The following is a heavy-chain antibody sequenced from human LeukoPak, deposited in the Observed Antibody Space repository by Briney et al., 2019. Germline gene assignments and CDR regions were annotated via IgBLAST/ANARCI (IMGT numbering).Heavy chain of an antibody. CDR2: INPNSGGT. J-gene: IGHJ6*03. D-gene: IGHD3-16*02. CDR3: ARQQPEIMITFGGVIVPHMDV. CDR1: GYTSTGYY. Sequence: ASVKVPCKASGYTSTGYYMHWVRQAPGQGLEWMGRINPNSGGTNYAQKFQGRVTMTRDTSISTAYMELSRLRSDDTAVYYCARQQPEIMITFGGVIVPHMDVWGKGTTVTVSS. V-gene: IGHV1-2*06.